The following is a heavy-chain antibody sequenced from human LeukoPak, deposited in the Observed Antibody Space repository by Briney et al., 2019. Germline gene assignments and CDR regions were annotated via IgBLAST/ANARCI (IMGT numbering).Heavy chain of an antibody. D-gene: IGHD3-10*01. J-gene: IGHJ6*02. CDR1: GYTFTSYD. CDR3: SRPMVRGASYYGMDV. V-gene: IGHV1-8*02. Sequence: ASVKVSCKASGYTFTSYDINWVRQAPGQGLEWMGWMNPNSGNTGYAQKFQGRVTMTRNTSISTAYVELSSLRSEDTAVYYCSRPMVRGASYYGMDVWGQGTTVTVSS. CDR2: MNPNSGNT.